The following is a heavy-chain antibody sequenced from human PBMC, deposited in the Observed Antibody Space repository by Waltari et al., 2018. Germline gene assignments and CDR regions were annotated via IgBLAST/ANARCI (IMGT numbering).Heavy chain of an antibody. D-gene: IGHD2-15*01. CDR1: GGSISSGDYY. J-gene: IGHJ5*02. V-gene: IGHV4-30-4*08. CDR2: IYYSGST. Sequence: QVQLQESGPGLVKPSQTLSLTCTVSGGSISSGDYYWSWIRQPPGKGLEWIGYIYYSGSTYYNPSLKSRVTISVDTSKNQFSLKLSSVTAADTAVYYWARDNCSGGSCYSRWFDPWGQGTLVTVSS. CDR3: ARDNCSGGSCYSRWFDP.